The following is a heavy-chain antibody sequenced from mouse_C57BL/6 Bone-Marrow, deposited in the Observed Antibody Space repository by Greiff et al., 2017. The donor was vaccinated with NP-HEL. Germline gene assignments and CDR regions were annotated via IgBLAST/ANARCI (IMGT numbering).Heavy chain of an antibody. CDR3: ARGGGAKAMDY. CDR1: GYTFTSYW. V-gene: IGHV1-50*01. CDR2: IDPSDSYT. J-gene: IGHJ4*01. Sequence: VQLQQPGAELVKPGASVKLSCKASGYTFTSYWMQWVKQRPGQGLEWIGEIDPSDSYTNYNQKFKGKATLTVDPSSSTAYMQLSSLTSEDSAVYYCARGGGAKAMDYWGQGTSVTVSS.